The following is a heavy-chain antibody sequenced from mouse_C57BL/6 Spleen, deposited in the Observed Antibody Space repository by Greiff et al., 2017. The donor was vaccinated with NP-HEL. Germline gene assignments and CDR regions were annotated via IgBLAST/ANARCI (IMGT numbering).Heavy chain of an antibody. J-gene: IGHJ2*01. CDR3: ARFYGYGYYFDY. D-gene: IGHD2-2*01. V-gene: IGHV1-81*01. CDR2: IYPRSGNT. CDR1: GYTFTSYG. Sequence: VQLQQSGAELARPGASVKLSCKASGYTFTSYGISWVKQRTGQGLEWIGEIYPRSGNTYYNEKFKGKATLTADKSSSTAYMELRSLTSEDSAVYFCARFYGYGYYFDYWGQGTTLTVSS.